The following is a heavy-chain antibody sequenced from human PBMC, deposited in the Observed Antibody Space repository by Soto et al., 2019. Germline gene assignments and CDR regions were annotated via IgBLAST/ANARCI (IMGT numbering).Heavy chain of an antibody. Sequence: QLQLQESGPGLVKPSETLSLTCSVSGDSINSDNYYWGWIRQPPGKGLEWMGSSYYRGNTYYNPSLQTRVPISLDKSKTQFSLKLNSVTAADSAVYFCARLEGLATISYYFAYWGQGTLVTVSS. J-gene: IGHJ4*02. D-gene: IGHD3-9*01. CDR2: SYYRGNT. V-gene: IGHV4-39*01. CDR3: ARLEGLATISYYFAY. CDR1: GDSINSDNYY.